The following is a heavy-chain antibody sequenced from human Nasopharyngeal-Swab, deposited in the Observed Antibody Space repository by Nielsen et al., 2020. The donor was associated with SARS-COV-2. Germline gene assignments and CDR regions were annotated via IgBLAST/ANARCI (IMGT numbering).Heavy chain of an antibody. CDR1: GGSINSGGYY. CDR3: ASTAAAFDN. CDR2: IYYSGST. Sequence: SETLSLTCTVSGGSINSGGYYWSWIHQHPGKGLEWIGYIYYSGSTFYNPSLESRVAMSVDTSKNQFSLNLSSVTAADAAVYYCASTAAAFDNWGQGTLVTVSS. D-gene: IGHD6-25*01. J-gene: IGHJ4*02. V-gene: IGHV4-31*03.